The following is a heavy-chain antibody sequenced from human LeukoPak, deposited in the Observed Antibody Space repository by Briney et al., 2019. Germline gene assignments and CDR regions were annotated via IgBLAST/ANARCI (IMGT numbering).Heavy chain of an antibody. D-gene: IGHD1-1*01. CDR2: INSDGSST. V-gene: IGHV3-74*01. CDR3: ATYNIPHY. J-gene: IGHJ4*02. Sequence: GASLRLSCAASGFTFSTYWMHWVRQAPCKVLVWVSRINSDGSSTSYADSVKGRFTISRDNAKNTLSLQMNSLRAEDTAVYYCATYNIPHYWGQGTLVTVSS. CDR1: GFTFSTYW.